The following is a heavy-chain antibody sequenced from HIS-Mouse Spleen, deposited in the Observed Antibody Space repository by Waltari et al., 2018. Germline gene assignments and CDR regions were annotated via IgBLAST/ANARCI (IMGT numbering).Heavy chain of an antibody. CDR2: INPSGSST. J-gene: IGHJ3*02. V-gene: IGHV1-46*03. D-gene: IGHD6-13*01. CDR1: GYTFTSYY. CDR3: ARGSGYSSSWDAFDI. Sequence: QVQLVQSGAEVKKPGASVKVSCKASGYTFTSYYMHWVRQAPGQGREWMGIINPSGSSTSYAQKFQGRVTMTRDTSTSAVYMELSSLRSEDTAVYYCARGSGYSSSWDAFDIWGQGTMVTVSS.